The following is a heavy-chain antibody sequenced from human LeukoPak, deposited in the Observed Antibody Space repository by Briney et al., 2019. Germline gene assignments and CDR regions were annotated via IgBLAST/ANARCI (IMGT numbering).Heavy chain of an antibody. CDR2: ISAYNGNT. CDR1: GYTFTSYG. Sequence: ASVKVSCKASGYTFTSYGFSWVRQAPGQGLEWMGWISAYNGNTKYAQKLQGRVTMTTDTSTSTAYMELRSLTSDDTAVYYCARESRGYDFWSGHPFMDYWGQGTLVTVSS. D-gene: IGHD3-3*01. J-gene: IGHJ4*02. V-gene: IGHV1-18*01. CDR3: ARESRGYDFWSGHPFMDY.